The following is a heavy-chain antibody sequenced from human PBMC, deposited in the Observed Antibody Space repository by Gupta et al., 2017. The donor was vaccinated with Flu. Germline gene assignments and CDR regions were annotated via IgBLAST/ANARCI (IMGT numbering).Heavy chain of an antibody. CDR3: VRDPESSAFDI. CDR2: INPDATTT. V-gene: IGHV3-7*01. CDR1: GLTFRRSW. J-gene: IGHJ3*02. D-gene: IGHD1-14*01. Sequence: EVQLVESGGDLVQPGGSMRLSCVAYGLTFRRSWMTGVRQVPGTGLELVANINPDATTTNYVDSVKGRFTISSDNAKKSVYLQMNSRRVDVTATYSCVRDPESSAFDIWGQGTMVTVSS.